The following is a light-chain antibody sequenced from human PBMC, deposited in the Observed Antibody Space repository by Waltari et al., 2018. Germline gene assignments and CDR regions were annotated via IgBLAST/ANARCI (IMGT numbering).Light chain of an antibody. CDR1: LGISSY. V-gene: IGKV1-9*01. CDR2: SAS. CDR3: QQLNSYPRT. Sequence: DIQLTQSPSFLSASVGDRVTITCRARLGISSYLAWYQQKPGKAPKLLIYSASTLQSGVPSRFSGSGSGTEFTLTISSLQPEDFAAYYCQQLNSYPRTFGQGTKLEIK. J-gene: IGKJ2*01.